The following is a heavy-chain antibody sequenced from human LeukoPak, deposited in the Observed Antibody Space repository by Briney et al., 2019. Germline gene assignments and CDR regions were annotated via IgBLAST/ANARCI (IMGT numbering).Heavy chain of an antibody. V-gene: IGHV4-39*01. Sequence: SETLSLTCTVSGGSISSSSYYWGWIRQPPGKGLEWIGSIYYSGSTYYNPSLKSRVTISVDTSKNQFSLKLSSVTAADTAVYYCARGRSIAAKIYYFDYWGQGTLVTVSS. J-gene: IGHJ4*02. CDR3: ARGRSIAAKIYYFDY. CDR1: GGSISSSSYY. D-gene: IGHD6-13*01. CDR2: IYYSGST.